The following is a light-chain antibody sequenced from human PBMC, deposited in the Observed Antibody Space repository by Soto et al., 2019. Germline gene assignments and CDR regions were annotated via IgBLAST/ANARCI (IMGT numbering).Light chain of an antibody. Sequence: QYALTQPRSVSGSPGQSVTISCTGTASDVGAYNYVSWYQQHPGKAPKVMIYDVKKRPSGVPDRFSGSKFANTASLTISGLQAEDEADYYCCSYADTYTWLFGGGTKLTVL. J-gene: IGLJ2*01. CDR2: DVK. V-gene: IGLV2-11*01. CDR3: CSYADTYTWL. CDR1: ASDVGAYNY.